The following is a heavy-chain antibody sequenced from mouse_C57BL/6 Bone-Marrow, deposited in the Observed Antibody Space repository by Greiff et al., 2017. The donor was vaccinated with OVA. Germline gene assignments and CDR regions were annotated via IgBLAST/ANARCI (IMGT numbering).Heavy chain of an antibody. CDR3: ARGGWLLYAMDY. CDR2: IYPSDSET. CDR1: GYTFTSYW. J-gene: IGHJ4*01. V-gene: IGHV1-61*01. Sequence: QVQLQQPVAELVRPGSSVKLSCKASGYTFTSYWLDWVKQRPGKGLEWIGNIYPSDSETHYHPKFKDKATLTVDKSSSTAYMQLSSRTSEDSAVYYCARGGWLLYAMDYWGQGTSVTVSS. D-gene: IGHD1-1*02.